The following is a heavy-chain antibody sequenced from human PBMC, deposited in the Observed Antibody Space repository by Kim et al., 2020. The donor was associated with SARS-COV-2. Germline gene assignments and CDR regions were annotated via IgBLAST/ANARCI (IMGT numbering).Heavy chain of an antibody. J-gene: IGHJ6*03. CDR1: GFTFSSYS. CDR3: AGCGGSSWYYYYMDV. CDR2: ISSSSSYI. V-gene: IGHV3-21*01. D-gene: IGHD6-13*01. Sequence: GGSLRLSCAASGFTFSSYSMNWVRHAPGNWLDLFSSISSSSSYIYYADSVKGRLTISRDNSKNSLYLQMNSLRAEDTAVYYCAGCGGSSWYYYYMDVWGKGTTVTVSS.